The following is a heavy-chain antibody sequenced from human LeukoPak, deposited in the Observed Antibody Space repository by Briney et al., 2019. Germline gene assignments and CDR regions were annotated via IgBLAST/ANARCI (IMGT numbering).Heavy chain of an antibody. CDR1: GYTFTDYY. CDR2: INTNSGGT. Sequence: ASVKVSCKTSGYTFTDYYIHWVRQAPGQGLXXMGWINTNSGGTNYAQKFQGRVTMTRDTSISTAYMDLSSLTSDDTAVYYCARNLVGPTDVDYWGQGTPVTVSA. V-gene: IGHV1-2*02. CDR3: ARNLVGPTDVDY. D-gene: IGHD1-26*01. J-gene: IGHJ4*02.